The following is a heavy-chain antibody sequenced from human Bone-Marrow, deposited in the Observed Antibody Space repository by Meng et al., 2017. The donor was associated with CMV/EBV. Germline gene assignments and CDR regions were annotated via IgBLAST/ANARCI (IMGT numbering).Heavy chain of an antibody. Sequence: SEPLSLTSAVYGGSFSGYYWSWIRQPPGKGLEWIGEINHSGSTNYNPSLKSRVTISVDTSKNQFSLKLSSVTAADTAVYYCARRIAARPNAFDIWGQGTMVTVSS. CDR2: INHSGST. CDR1: GGSFSGYY. J-gene: IGHJ3*02. V-gene: IGHV4-34*01. CDR3: ARRIAARPNAFDI. D-gene: IGHD6-6*01.